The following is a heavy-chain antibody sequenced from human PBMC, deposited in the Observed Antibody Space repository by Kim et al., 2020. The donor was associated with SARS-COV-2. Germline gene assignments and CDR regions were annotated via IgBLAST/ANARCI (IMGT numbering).Heavy chain of an antibody. J-gene: IGHJ4*02. V-gene: IGHV3-64D*06. CDR1: GFTFSSYA. Sequence: GGSLRLSCSASGFTFSSYAMDWVRQAPGNGLEYVSAISSNGGSTYYADSVKGRFTSSRDNSKNTPYLQMSSLRADDTAVYYCVKEAGAMADFDYCGQGSLVTLSS. CDR2: ISSNGGST. CDR3: VKEAGAMADFDY. D-gene: IGHD1-26*01.